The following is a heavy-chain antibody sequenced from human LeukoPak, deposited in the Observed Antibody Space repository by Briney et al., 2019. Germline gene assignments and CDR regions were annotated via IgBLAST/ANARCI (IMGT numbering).Heavy chain of an antibody. CDR2: ISYDGSSK. J-gene: IGHJ6*02. CDR3: ARGSVTTYYYYGMDV. Sequence: GGSLRLSCAASGFTFSSYAMHWVRQAPGKGLEWVAVISYDGSSKYYADSVKGRFTISRDNSKNTLYLQMNSLRAEDTAVYYCARGSVTTYYYYGMDVWGQGTTVTVSS. CDR1: GFTFSSYA. D-gene: IGHD4-17*01. V-gene: IGHV3-30*04.